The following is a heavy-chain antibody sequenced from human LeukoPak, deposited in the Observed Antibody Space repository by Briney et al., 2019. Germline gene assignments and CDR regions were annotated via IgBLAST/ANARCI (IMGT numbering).Heavy chain of an antibody. D-gene: IGHD6-19*01. CDR3: ARDGAGYGRGCYPMNAY. CDR2: VSACNGNT. Sequence: GQFACHASGSTFPIYGISWVRPAPGQGLEWMGWVSACNGNTNYAQKLQGRATMTTDTSTSTAYMELRSLRTDDTAVYYCARDGAGYGRGCYPMNAYWGQGTLVTASS. J-gene: IGHJ4*02. CDR1: GSTFPIYG. V-gene: IGHV1-18*04.